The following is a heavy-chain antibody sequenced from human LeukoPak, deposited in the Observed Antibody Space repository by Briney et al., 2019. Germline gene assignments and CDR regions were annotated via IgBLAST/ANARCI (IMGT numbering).Heavy chain of an antibody. D-gene: IGHD4-11*01. Sequence: GGSLRLSCAASGFTFSDYYMTWIRQAPGKGLEWVSDVSGSGDSKFYADSVKGRFTISRDNAKKSLYLQVSSLRAEDTAVYYCARRAYNNHFFDYWGQGTLVTVSS. V-gene: IGHV3-11*01. CDR3: ARRAYNNHFFDY. J-gene: IGHJ4*02. CDR2: VSGSGDSK. CDR1: GFTFSDYY.